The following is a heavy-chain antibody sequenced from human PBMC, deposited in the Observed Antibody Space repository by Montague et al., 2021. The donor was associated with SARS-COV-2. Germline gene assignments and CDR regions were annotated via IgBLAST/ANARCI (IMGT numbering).Heavy chain of an antibody. CDR1: GGSITVSRYD. J-gene: IGHJ3*02. CDR3: ARHRANAGSFDI. Sequence: SETLSLTCTVAGGSITVSRYDWGWLRQPHGQGLEWIVSVHYTGTTTYTATRKSRLTISVDTSENQFSLKMTSVTASDTAVYYCARHRANAGSFDIWGQGTMVTVSS. CDR2: VHYTGTT. V-gene: IGHV4-39*01. D-gene: IGHD1-1*01.